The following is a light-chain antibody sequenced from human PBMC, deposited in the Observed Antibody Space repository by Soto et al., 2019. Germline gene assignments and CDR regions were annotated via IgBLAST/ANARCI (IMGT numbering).Light chain of an antibody. J-gene: IGKJ1*01. CDR2: KAS. CDR1: QSISSW. V-gene: IGKV1-5*03. Sequence: DIQMTQSPSTLSESVGDRVTITCRASQSISSWLAWYQQKPGKAPKLLIYKASSLESGVPSRFSDSESGTEFTLTISSLQPDDFATYYSQQYNSYWTFGQGTKVEIK. CDR3: QQYNSYWT.